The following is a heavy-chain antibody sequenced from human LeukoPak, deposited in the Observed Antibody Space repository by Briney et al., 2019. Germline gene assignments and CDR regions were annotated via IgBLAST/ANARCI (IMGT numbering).Heavy chain of an antibody. CDR1: GFTLTSYG. Sequence: GGSLRLSCAASGFTLTSYGMHWVRQAPGKWLEWVAFIRYDGSNKYYADSVKGRFTISRDNSKNTLYLQVNSLRAEDTAVYYCAKGRITIFPLDYWGQGTLVTVSS. CDR3: AKGRITIFPLDY. D-gene: IGHD3-9*01. J-gene: IGHJ4*02. CDR2: IRYDGSNK. V-gene: IGHV3-30*02.